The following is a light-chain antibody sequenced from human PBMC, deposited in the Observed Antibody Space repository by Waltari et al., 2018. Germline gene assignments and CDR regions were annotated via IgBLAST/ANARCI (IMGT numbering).Light chain of an antibody. CDR2: DAS. V-gene: IGKV3-15*01. CDR1: QSIATN. Sequence: EVVMTQSPDTLSVSPGGRATISCRANQSIATNLAWYQQTRGQAPRLLIFDASTRATSISGRFSGSWSVTEFTLTISSLQSDDSAVYYCQQYNRWPPITFGQGTRLEIK. J-gene: IGKJ5*01. CDR3: QQYNRWPPIT.